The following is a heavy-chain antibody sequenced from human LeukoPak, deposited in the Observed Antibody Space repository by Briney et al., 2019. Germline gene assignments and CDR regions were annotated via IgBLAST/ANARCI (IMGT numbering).Heavy chain of an antibody. Sequence: GASVKVSCKASGYTFTSYGISWVRQAPGQGLEWMGGIIPIFGTANYAQKFQGRVTITADESTSTAYMELSSLRSEDTAVYYCARNSDFWSGYYSAWGQGTLVTVSS. CDR1: GYTFTSYG. V-gene: IGHV1-69*13. J-gene: IGHJ5*02. CDR3: ARNSDFWSGYYSA. CDR2: IIPIFGTA. D-gene: IGHD3-3*01.